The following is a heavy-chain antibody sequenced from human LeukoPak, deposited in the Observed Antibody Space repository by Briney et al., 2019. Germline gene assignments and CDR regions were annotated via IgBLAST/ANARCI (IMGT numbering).Heavy chain of an antibody. CDR1: GFTVSSNY. Sequence: TGGSRRLSCAASGFTVSSNYMSWVRQAPGKGLEWVSVIYSGGSTYYADSVKGRFTISRDNSKNTLYLQMNSLRAEYTAVYYCSRSCSYCSSTYYMDVWGKGTTVTASS. V-gene: IGHV3-53*01. CDR2: IYSGGST. J-gene: IGHJ6*03. D-gene: IGHD2-2*01. CDR3: SRSCSYCSSTYYMDV.